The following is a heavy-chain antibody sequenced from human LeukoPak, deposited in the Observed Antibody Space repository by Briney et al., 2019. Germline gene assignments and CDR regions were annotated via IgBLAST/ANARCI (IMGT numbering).Heavy chain of an antibody. J-gene: IGHJ5*02. D-gene: IGHD3-10*01. V-gene: IGHV1-18*01. Sequence: ASVKVSCKASGYTFTSYGISWVRQAPGQGLEWMGWISAYNGNTNYAQKLQGRVTMTTDTSTSTAYMELRSLRSDDTAVYYCARTRGVVRGVIISPGWFDPWGQGTLVTVSS. CDR3: ARTRGVVRGVIISPGWFDP. CDR1: GYTFTSYG. CDR2: ISAYNGNT.